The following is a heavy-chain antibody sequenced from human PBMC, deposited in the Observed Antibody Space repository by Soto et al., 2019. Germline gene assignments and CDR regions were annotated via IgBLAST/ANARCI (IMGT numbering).Heavy chain of an antibody. V-gene: IGHV4-39*01. D-gene: IGHD2-15*01. CDR1: GGSISSSSYY. Sequence: PSETLSLTCTVSGGSISSSSYYWGWIRQPPGKGLEWIGSIYYSGSTYYNPSLKSRVTISVDTSKNQFSLKLSSVTAADTAVYYCAKGKNWLKVPYCSGGSCSMWVYYYYYYMDVWGKGTTVTVSS. J-gene: IGHJ6*03. CDR2: IYYSGST. CDR3: AKGKNWLKVPYCSGGSCSMWVYYYYYYMDV.